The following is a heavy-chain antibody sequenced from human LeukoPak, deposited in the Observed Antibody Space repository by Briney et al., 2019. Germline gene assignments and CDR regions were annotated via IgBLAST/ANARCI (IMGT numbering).Heavy chain of an antibody. CDR3: ARHVGWLPGVFDF. J-gene: IGHJ4*02. D-gene: IGHD6-19*01. CDR1: GASISSTSFY. CDR2: IYYSGST. V-gene: IGHV4-39*01. Sequence: SETLSLTCTVSGASISSTSFYWGWIRQPPGRGLEWIGSIYYSGSTYYNPSLMSRVTISVDTSKNQFSLRLSSVTAADTAVFYCARHVGWLPGVFDFWGQGTLVTVSS.